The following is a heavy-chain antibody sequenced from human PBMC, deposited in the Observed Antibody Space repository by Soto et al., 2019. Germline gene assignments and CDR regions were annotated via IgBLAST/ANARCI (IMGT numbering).Heavy chain of an antibody. CDR1: GGSISSHY. V-gene: IGHV4-59*11. CDR3: ARGDYSDSSGLYFDY. J-gene: IGHJ4*02. D-gene: IGHD3-22*01. CDR2: VYYSGST. Sequence: SETLSLTCTVSGGSISSHYWSWIRQPPGKGLEWIGYVYYSGSTNYNPSLKSRVTISVDTSKNQFSLKLSSVTAADTAVYHCARGDYSDSSGLYFDYWGQGTLVTVSS.